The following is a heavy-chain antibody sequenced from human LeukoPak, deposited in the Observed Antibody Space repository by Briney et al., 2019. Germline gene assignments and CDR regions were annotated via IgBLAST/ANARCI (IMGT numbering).Heavy chain of an antibody. Sequence: GGSLRLSCTASGFNFSTYWMTWVRKVPGKGLEWVANIKGDGSEIYYVDAVKGRFSISRDNAKTSLYLQMHSLSVADTGLYYCVTDQTGRHPYFFDYWGQGTLVTVSS. J-gene: IGHJ4*02. CDR3: VTDQTGRHPYFFDY. D-gene: IGHD3-10*01. V-gene: IGHV3-7*01. CDR2: IKGDGSEI. CDR1: GFNFSTYW.